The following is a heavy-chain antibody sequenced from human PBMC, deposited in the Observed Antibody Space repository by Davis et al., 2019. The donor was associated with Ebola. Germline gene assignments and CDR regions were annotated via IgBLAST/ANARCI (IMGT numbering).Heavy chain of an antibody. CDR3: ARAQTRFAGFDH. J-gene: IGHJ4*02. CDR1: GFTFSSYW. Sequence: GESLKISCAASGFTFSSYWMSWVRQAPGKGLEWVANIKQDGSEKYYVDSVKGRFTISRDNAKNSLYLQMNSLRAEDTAVYYCARAQTRFAGFDHWGQGTLVTVSS. D-gene: IGHD1-14*01. CDR2: IKQDGSEK. V-gene: IGHV3-7*04.